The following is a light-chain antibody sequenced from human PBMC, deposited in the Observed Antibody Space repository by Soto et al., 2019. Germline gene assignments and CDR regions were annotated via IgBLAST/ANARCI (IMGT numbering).Light chain of an antibody. CDR2: AAS. CDR3: QQSYSTLPGN. V-gene: IGKV1-39*01. Sequence: DIQMTQSPSSLSASVGDRVTITCRASQSISSYLNWYQQKPGKATKPLIYAASSLQSGDPSRFSGCGSGTDFTLTISSLQPEDFATYYCQQSYSTLPGNFGQGTRLEIK. J-gene: IGKJ5*01. CDR1: QSISSY.